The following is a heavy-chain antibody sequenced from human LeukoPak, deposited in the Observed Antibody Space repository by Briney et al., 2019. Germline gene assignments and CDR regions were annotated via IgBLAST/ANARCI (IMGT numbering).Heavy chain of an antibody. CDR3: ARDVLAVAATGSNWFDP. V-gene: IGHV3-21*01. CDR2: ISSSNSYI. Sequence: GGSLRLSCAASGFTFSSYSMNWVRQAPGKGLEWVSSISSSNSYIYYADSVKGRFTISRDNAKNSLYLQMNSLRAEDTAVYYCARDVLAVAATGSNWFDPWGQGTLVTVSS. D-gene: IGHD6-19*01. J-gene: IGHJ5*02. CDR1: GFTFSSYS.